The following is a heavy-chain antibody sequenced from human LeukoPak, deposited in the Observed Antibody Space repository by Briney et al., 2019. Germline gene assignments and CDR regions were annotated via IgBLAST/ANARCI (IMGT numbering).Heavy chain of an antibody. Sequence: GESLRLSCAASGFTFSGSAMHWVRQASGKGLEWVGRIRSKANSYATAYAASVKGRFTISRDDSKNTAYLQMNSLKTEDTAVYYCTRLGDGYKIDYWGQGTLVTVSS. V-gene: IGHV3-73*01. CDR3: TRLGDGYKIDY. J-gene: IGHJ4*02. D-gene: IGHD5-24*01. CDR2: IRSKANSYAT. CDR1: GFTFSGSA.